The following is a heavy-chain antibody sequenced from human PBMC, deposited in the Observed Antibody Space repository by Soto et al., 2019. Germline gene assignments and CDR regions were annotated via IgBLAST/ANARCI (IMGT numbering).Heavy chain of an antibody. J-gene: IGHJ3*01. Sequence: EVQLVESGGGLVMPGGSLRLSCAASGFTFASYHMSWVRQAPGKGLDWVSSINPSSSHIYYSDSVRGRFTISRDDSKKSLHRDMNSLRSEDVAIYYCVRGYCGGGGCYLRRDAFDGWGQGTAVTVSS. D-gene: IGHD2-15*01. CDR3: VRGYCGGGGCYLRRDAFDG. CDR1: GFTFASYH. CDR2: INPSSSHI. V-gene: IGHV3-21*02.